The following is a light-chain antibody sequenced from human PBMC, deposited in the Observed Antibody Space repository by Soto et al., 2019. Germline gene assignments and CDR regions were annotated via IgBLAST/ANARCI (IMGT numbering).Light chain of an antibody. Sequence: QSALTQPRSVSGSPGQSVTISCTGTSSDVGGYNYVSWYQQHPGKAPKLMIYDVSKRPSGVPDRFSGSKSGNTASLTISRLQDEDEADYYCCSYAGSYVFGTGTKLTVL. CDR2: DVS. J-gene: IGLJ1*01. CDR1: SSDVGGYNY. V-gene: IGLV2-11*01. CDR3: CSYAGSYV.